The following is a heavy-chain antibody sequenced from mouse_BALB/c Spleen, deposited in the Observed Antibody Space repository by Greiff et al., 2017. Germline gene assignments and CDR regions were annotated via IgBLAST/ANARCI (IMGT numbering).Heavy chain of an antibody. V-gene: IGHV5-17*02. Sequence: EVKLMESGGGLVQPGGSRKLSCAASGFTFSSFGMHWVRQAPEKGLEWVAYFSSGSSTIYYADTVKGRFTISRDNPKNTLFLQMTSLRSEDTAMYYCARLDGNYYAMDYWGQGTSVTVSA. D-gene: IGHD2-1*01. J-gene: IGHJ4*01. CDR1: GFTFSSFG. CDR3: ARLDGNYYAMDY. CDR2: FSSGSSTI.